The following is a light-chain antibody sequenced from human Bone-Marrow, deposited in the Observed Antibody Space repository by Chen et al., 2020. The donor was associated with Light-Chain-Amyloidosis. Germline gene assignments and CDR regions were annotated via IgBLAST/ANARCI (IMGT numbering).Light chain of an antibody. CDR1: GGSIATNY. Sequence: NFMLTQPHSVSESPGKTVIISCTRSGGSIATNYVQWYTQRPGSSPTTVIYEDDQRPSGVPDRFSGSIDRSSNSASLTISGLKTEDEADYYCQSYQGSSQGVFGGGTKLTVL. CDR2: EDD. CDR3: QSYQGSSQGV. J-gene: IGLJ3*02. V-gene: IGLV6-57*01.